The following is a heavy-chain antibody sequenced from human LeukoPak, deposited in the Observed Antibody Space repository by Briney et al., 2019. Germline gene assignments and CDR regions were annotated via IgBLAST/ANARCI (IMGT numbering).Heavy chain of an antibody. J-gene: IGHJ4*02. V-gene: IGHV3-30*02. D-gene: IGHD1-26*01. CDR1: GFTFSSYG. CDR2: IRYDGSNK. CDR3: AKPMWGAAFPIDY. Sequence: GGSLRLSCAASGFTFSSYGMHWVRQAPGKGLEWVAFIRYDGSNKYYADSVKGRFTISRDNSKNTLYLQMNSLRAEDTAVYYCAKPMWGAAFPIDYWGQGTLVTVSS.